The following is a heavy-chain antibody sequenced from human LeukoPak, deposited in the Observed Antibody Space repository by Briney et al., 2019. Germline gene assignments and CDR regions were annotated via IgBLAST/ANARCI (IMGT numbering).Heavy chain of an antibody. CDR1: GVSISSSNSY. Sequence: PSETLTLTCTVSGVSISSSNSYWGWIRQPPGKGLEWIGSIYYSGNTYYNASLKSQVSISIDTSKNQFSLRLTSVTAADTAVYYCARQTGSGLFILPGGQGTLVTVSS. D-gene: IGHD3/OR15-3a*01. V-gene: IGHV4-39*01. CDR3: ARQTGSGLFILP. CDR2: IYYSGNT. J-gene: IGHJ4*02.